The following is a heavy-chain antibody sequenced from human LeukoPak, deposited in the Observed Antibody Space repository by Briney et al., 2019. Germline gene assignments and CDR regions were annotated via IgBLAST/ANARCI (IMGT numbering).Heavy chain of an antibody. CDR1: GYTFTDSY. D-gene: IGHD2-2*01. CDR2: INPNSGGT. V-gene: IGHV1-2*02. Sequence: WASVKVSCKASGYTFTDSYMHWVRQAPGQGLEWMGWINPNSGGTNYAQKFQGRVTMTRDTSISTAYMELSRLRSDDTAVYYCARDKVPYQLHYEYYYYMDVWGKGTTVTISS. CDR3: ARDKVPYQLHYEYYYYMDV. J-gene: IGHJ6*03.